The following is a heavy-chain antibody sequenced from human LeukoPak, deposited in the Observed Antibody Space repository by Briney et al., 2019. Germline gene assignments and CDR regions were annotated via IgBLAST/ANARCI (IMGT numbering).Heavy chain of an antibody. Sequence: ASVKVSCKASGYTFTGYYMHWVRQAPGQGLEWMGIINPSGGSTSYAQKFQGRVTMTRDMSTSTVYMELSSLRSEDTAVYYCATDSSSSSEGYWGQGTLVTVSS. V-gene: IGHV1-46*01. CDR3: ATDSSSSSEGY. CDR2: INPSGGST. D-gene: IGHD6-6*01. CDR1: GYTFTGYY. J-gene: IGHJ4*02.